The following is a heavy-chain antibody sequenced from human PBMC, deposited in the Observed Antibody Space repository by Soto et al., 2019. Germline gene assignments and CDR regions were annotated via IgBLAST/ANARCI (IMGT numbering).Heavy chain of an antibody. J-gene: IGHJ4*02. V-gene: IGHV1-8*01. Sequence: GASVKVSCKASGYTFTSYDINWVRQATGQGLEWIGWMNPNSGNTGYAQKFQGRVTMTRNTSISTAYMELSSLRSEDTAVYYCAAIAAAGPADIYYFDYWGQGTLVTVSS. CDR1: GYTFTSYD. D-gene: IGHD6-13*01. CDR3: AAIAAAGPADIYYFDY. CDR2: MNPNSGNT.